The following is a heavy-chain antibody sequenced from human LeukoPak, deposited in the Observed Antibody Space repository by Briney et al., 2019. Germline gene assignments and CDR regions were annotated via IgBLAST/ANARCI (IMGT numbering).Heavy chain of an antibody. CDR2: ISSSSSYI. CDR3: AREDSSSSDLDY. V-gene: IGHV3-21*01. CDR1: GFTFSSYS. J-gene: IGHJ4*02. D-gene: IGHD6-6*01. Sequence: GGSLRLSCAASGFTFSSYSMNWVRQAPGKGLEWVSSISSSSSYIYYADSVKGRFTISRDNAKNSLYLQMNSLGAEDTAVYYCAREDSSSSDLDYWGQETLVTVSS.